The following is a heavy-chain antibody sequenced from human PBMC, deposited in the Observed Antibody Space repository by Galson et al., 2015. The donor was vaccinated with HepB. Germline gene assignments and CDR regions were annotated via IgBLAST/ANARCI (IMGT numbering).Heavy chain of an antibody. D-gene: IGHD1-1*01. Sequence: SLRLSCAASGFTFSSYGIHWVRQAPDKGLEWVAMISADGSLKDFADSVKGRFAIPRENSKSTLYLQMNSLKTDDTAVYYCARARGRTWRSLDSWGQGTLVTVSS. V-gene: IGHV3-30*03. J-gene: IGHJ4*02. CDR3: ARARGRTWRSLDS. CDR1: GFTFSSYG. CDR2: ISADGSLK.